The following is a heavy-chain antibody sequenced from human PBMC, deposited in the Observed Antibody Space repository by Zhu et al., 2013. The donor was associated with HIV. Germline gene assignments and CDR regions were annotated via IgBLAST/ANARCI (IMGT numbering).Heavy chain of an antibody. V-gene: IGHV1-18*01. CDR2: ISAYNGDT. J-gene: IGHJ1*01. D-gene: IGHD3-3*01. CDR1: GYTFPHYG. Sequence: QVQLVQSGAAVKKPGASVKVSCNASGYTFPHYGISWVRQAPGQGLEWMGWISAYNGDTKYAQKVQGRVTITTDTSTSTAYMELRSLRPDDTAVYYCASGRNYEFWTLPSPAEDFPHWGQGTLVTVSS. CDR3: ASGRNYEFWTLPSPAEDFPH.